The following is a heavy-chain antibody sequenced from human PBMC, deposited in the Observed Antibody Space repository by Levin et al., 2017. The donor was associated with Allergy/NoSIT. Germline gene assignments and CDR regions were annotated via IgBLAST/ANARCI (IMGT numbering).Heavy chain of an antibody. V-gene: IGHV2-5*02. CDR1: GFSLTTSTVG. Sequence: SGPTLVKPTQTLTLTCMFSGFSLTTSTVGVAWIRQPPGKALEWRALMYSDDDKRYSPSLKTRLTITKDTSKNQVVLTMTKMDPVDTGTYCCAHTYYDYNWGTTLNPLDYWGQGTLVTVSS. CDR3: AHTYYDYNWGTTLNPLDY. J-gene: IGHJ4*02. CDR2: MYSDDDK. D-gene: IGHD3-16*01.